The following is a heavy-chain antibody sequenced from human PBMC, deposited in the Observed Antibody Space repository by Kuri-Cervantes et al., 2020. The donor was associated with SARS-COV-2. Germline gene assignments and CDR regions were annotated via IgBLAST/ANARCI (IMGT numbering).Heavy chain of an antibody. J-gene: IGHJ5*02. D-gene: IGHD2-15*01. CDR1: GFTFTSSA. CDR3: ARDRACSGGSCYSKIPYAPGNWFDP. V-gene: IGHV1-58*01. Sequence: SVKVSCKASGFTFTSSAVQWVRQARGQRLEWIGWIVVGSGNTNYAQKFQERVTITRDMSTSTAYMELSSLRSEDTAVYYCARDRACSGGSCYSKIPYAPGNWFDPWGQGTLVTVSS. CDR2: IVVGSGNT.